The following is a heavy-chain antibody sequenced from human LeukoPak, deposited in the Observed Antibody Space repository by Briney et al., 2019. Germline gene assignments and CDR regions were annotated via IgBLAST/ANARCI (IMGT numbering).Heavy chain of an antibody. Sequence: PSETLSLTCTVSGGSISSGSYYWSWIRQPAGKGLEWIGRIYTSGSTNYNPSLKSRVTISVDTPKNQFSLKLSSVTAADTAVYYCARYGSGRHYYMDVWGKGTTVTVSS. CDR1: GGSISSGSYY. CDR2: IYTSGST. D-gene: IGHD3-10*01. J-gene: IGHJ6*03. CDR3: ARYGSGRHYYMDV. V-gene: IGHV4-61*02.